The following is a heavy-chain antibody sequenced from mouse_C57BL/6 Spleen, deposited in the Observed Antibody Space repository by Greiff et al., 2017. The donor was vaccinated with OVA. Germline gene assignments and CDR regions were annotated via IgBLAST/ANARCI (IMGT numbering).Heavy chain of an antibody. CDR3: ATWGTTVVDWYFDV. V-gene: IGHV14-1*01. J-gene: IGHJ1*03. D-gene: IGHD1-1*01. CDR1: GFNIKDYY. Sequence: VQLQQSGAELVRPGASVKLSCTASGFNIKDYYMHWVKQRPEQGLEWIGRIDPEDGDTEYAPKFQGKATMTADTSSNTAYLQLSSLTSEDTAVYYGATWGTTVVDWYFDVWGTGTTVTVSS. CDR2: IDPEDGDT.